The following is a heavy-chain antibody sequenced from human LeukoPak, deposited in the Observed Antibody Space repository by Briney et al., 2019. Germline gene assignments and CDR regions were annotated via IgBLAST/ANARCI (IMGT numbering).Heavy chain of an antibody. V-gene: IGHV3-9*03. Sequence: GGSLRLSCAASGFTFSSYAMSWVRQAPGKGLGWVSGISWNSGSIGYADSVKGRFTISRDNAKNSLYLQMNSLRAEDMALYYCAKDRSGSYEKDDAFDIWGQGTMVTVSS. J-gene: IGHJ3*02. D-gene: IGHD1-26*01. CDR1: GFTFSSYA. CDR3: AKDRSGSYEKDDAFDI. CDR2: ISWNSGSI.